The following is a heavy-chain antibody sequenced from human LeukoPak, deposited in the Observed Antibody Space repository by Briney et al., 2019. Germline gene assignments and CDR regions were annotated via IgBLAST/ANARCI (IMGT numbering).Heavy chain of an antibody. CDR2: ISTNGGST. D-gene: IGHD1-26*01. V-gene: IGHV3-64*01. CDR1: GFTFSSYV. Sequence: GGSLRLSCAASGFTFSSYVMHWLRQAPGKGLEYVSAISTNGGSTDYAHSVKGRFTFSRDNSKNTLYLQMGSLRSEDMAVYYCARWRVGTTTGFDTWGQGTLVTVSS. J-gene: IGHJ5*02. CDR3: ARWRVGTTTGFDT.